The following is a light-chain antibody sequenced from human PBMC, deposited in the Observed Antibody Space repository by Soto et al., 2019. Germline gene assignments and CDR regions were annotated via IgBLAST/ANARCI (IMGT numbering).Light chain of an antibody. CDR2: GAS. J-gene: IGKJ1*01. Sequence: EIVMTQSPATLSVSPGERATLSCRASQSLSSSQLAWYQQKPGQAPRLLIYGASDRATGIPDRFTGSGSGTDFTLTINRLEPEDFAVYFCQQYGSSPQTFGQGTKVDIK. V-gene: IGKV3-20*01. CDR1: QSLSSSQ. CDR3: QQYGSSPQT.